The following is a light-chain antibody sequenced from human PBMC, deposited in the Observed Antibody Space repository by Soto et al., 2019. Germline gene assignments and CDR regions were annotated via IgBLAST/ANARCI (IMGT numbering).Light chain of an antibody. Sequence: QSALTQPRSVSGSPGQSVTISCTGTSSDVGAYNYVSWYQQYPGKAPKLMIYDVSKRPSGVPDRFSGSKSGNTASLTIAGRQTEDEADYYCCSYAGTYTLVFGTGTKVTVL. CDR2: DVS. CDR1: SSDVGAYNY. J-gene: IGLJ1*01. V-gene: IGLV2-11*01. CDR3: CSYAGTYTLV.